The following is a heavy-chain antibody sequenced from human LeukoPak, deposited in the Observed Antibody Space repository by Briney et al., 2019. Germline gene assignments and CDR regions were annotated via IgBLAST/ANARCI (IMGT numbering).Heavy chain of an antibody. D-gene: IGHD2-8*01. J-gene: IGHJ4*02. Sequence: GGSLRLSCAASGFTFSRYWISWVRQAPGKGLEWVANIKQDGSEKYYVDSVKGRFTISRDNAKDSLYLQMNRLRGEDTAVYYCVRVSCTNGVCYGFDYWGQGTLVTVSS. CDR2: IKQDGSEK. CDR1: GFTFSRYW. V-gene: IGHV3-7*01. CDR3: VRVSCTNGVCYGFDY.